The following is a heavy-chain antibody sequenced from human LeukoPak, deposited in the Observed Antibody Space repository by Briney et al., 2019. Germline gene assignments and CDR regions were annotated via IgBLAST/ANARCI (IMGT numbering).Heavy chain of an antibody. J-gene: IGHJ4*02. CDR1: GYIFASYD. V-gene: IGHV1-8*01. D-gene: IGHD6-19*01. Sequence: ASVKVSCKTSGYIFASYDINWVRQAPGQGLEWVGWIYPKNGKTDYAEKFQGRLTLTTDMSTNTAYMEMNNLTSDDTAVYFCARKLSGYSSGWYPDYWGQGSLVIVSS. CDR2: IYPKNGKT. CDR3: ARKLSGYSSGWYPDY.